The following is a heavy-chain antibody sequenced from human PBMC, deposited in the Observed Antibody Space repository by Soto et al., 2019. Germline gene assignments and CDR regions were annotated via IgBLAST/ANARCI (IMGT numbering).Heavy chain of an antibody. CDR2: IGASGGRT. V-gene: IGHV3-23*01. CDR1: GVTFSNYA. CDR3: AKAYLGYCSGGSCHESGFDI. J-gene: IGHJ3*02. Sequence: GGSLRLSCAASGVTFSNYAMSWVRQAPGKGLEWVSTIGASGGRTYYADSVKGRFTISRDNSKNTLYVQMNSLRAEDTAVYYCAKAYLGYCSGGSCHESGFDIWGQGTMVTVSS. D-gene: IGHD2-15*01.